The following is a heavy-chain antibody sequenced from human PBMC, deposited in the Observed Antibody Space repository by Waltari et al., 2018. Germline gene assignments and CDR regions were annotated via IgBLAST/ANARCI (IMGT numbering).Heavy chain of an antibody. D-gene: IGHD2-15*01. V-gene: IGHV1-2*02. CDR3: ARTCSGGSCYSGWFDP. CDR2: INPNSGGT. J-gene: IGHJ5*02. CDR1: GYTFTGYY. Sequence: QVQLVQSGAEVKKPGASVKVSCKASGYTFTGYYMHWVRQAPGQGLEWMGWINPNSGGTNYAQKFQGRVTMTRDTSISTAYMELSRLRSDDTAVYYCARTCSGGSCYSGWFDPWGQGTLVTVSS.